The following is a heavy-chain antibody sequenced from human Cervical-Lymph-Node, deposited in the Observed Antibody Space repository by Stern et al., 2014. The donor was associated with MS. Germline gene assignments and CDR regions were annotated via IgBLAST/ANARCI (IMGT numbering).Heavy chain of an antibody. CDR1: GGSISSYY. D-gene: IGHD6-19*01. V-gene: IGHV4-59*01. J-gene: IGHJ4*02. CDR3: ARASSGWYMGY. CDR2: IFYSGSN. Sequence: QVQLQESGPGLVKPAETLSLTCTASGGSISSYYWSWIRQPPGKGLEGIGYIFYSGSNNHNPSLKRGGTISGDTSKNKSSLNMKTVTAADTALYYCARASSGWYMGYWGQGTLVTVSS.